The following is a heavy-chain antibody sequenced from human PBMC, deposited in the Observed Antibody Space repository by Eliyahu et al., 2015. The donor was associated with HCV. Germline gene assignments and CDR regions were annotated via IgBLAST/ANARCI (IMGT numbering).Heavy chain of an antibody. Sequence: QVQLQQWGAGLLKPSETLSLTCAVYGGSFSGYYWSWIRQPPGKGLGWVGGIKPRGSTHHNPSLKSRVTISVDTSKNQFSLKLSSVTAADTAVYYCARGVRGYSSFWGQGTLVTVSS. CDR3: ARGVRGYSSF. D-gene: IGHD5-18*01. CDR2: IKPRGST. CDR1: GGSFSGYY. V-gene: IGHV4-34*01. J-gene: IGHJ4*02.